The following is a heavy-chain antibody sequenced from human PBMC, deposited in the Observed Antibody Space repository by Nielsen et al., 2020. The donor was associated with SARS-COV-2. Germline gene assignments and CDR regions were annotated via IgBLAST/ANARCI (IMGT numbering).Heavy chain of an antibody. J-gene: IGHJ3*02. CDR3: ARGEKRDAFDI. Sequence: GESLKISCAASGFTFSSYDMHWVRQATGKGLEWVSAIGTAGDTYYPGSVKGRFTISRENAKNSLYLQMNSLRAEDTAVYYCARGEKRDAFDIWGQGTMVTVSS. D-gene: IGHD1-26*01. V-gene: IGHV3-13*01. CDR1: GFTFSSYD. CDR2: IGTAGDT.